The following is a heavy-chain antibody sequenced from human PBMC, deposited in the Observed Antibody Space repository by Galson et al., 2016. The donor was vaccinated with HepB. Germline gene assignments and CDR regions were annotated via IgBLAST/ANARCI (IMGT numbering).Heavy chain of an antibody. J-gene: IGHJ6*02. CDR3: AKGVEVLRYFDWLLTAYGMDV. V-gene: IGHV3-23*01. CDR2: ISGSGGST. Sequence: SLRLSCAASGFTFSSYAMSWVRQAPGKGLEWVSAISGSGGSTYYADSVKGRFTISRDNYKNTLYLQMNSLRAEDTAVYYCAKGVEVLRYFDWLLTAYGMDVWGQGTTVTVSS. D-gene: IGHD3-9*01. CDR1: GFTFSSYA.